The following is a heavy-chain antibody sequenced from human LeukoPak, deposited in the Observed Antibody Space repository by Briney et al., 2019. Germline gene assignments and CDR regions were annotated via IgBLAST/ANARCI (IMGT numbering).Heavy chain of an antibody. CDR2: ISSSGSTI. Sequence: PGGSLRLSCAASGFTFSSYEMNWVRQAPGKGLEWVSYISSSGSTIYYADSVKGRFTISRDNAKNTLYLQMNSLRAEDTAVYYCAKGYLRLRHYYFDYWGQGTLVTVSS. CDR3: AKGYLRLRHYYFDY. CDR1: GFTFSSYE. V-gene: IGHV3-48*03. D-gene: IGHD4-17*01. J-gene: IGHJ4*02.